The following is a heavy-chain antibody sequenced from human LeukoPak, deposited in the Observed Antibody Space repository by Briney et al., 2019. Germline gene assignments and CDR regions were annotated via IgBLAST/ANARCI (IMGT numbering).Heavy chain of an antibody. J-gene: IGHJ4*02. Sequence: PSGTLSLTCAVSGGSISSSNWWSWVRQPPGKGLEWIGEIYHSGSTNYNPSLKSRVTISVDKSKNQFSLKLGSVTAADTAVYYCARQWYYGSGSPLSYFDYWGQGTLVTVSS. CDR1: GGSISSSNW. CDR3: ARQWYYGSGSPLSYFDY. D-gene: IGHD3-10*01. CDR2: IYHSGST. V-gene: IGHV4-4*02.